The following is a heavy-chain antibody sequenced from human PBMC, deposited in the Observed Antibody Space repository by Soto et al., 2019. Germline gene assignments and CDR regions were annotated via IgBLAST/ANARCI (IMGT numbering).Heavy chain of an antibody. CDR2: IYYSGST. J-gene: IGHJ4*02. CDR3: ARHQATIFGVVISWGNFDY. V-gene: IGHV4-39*01. CDR1: GGSISSSSYY. Sequence: QLQLQESGPGLVKPSETLSLTCTVSGGSISSSSYYWGWIRQPPGKGLEWIGSIYYSGSTYYNPSIKSRVIISVDTSKNQFSLKLSSVTAADTAVYYCARHQATIFGVVISWGNFDYWGQGTLVTVSS. D-gene: IGHD3-3*01.